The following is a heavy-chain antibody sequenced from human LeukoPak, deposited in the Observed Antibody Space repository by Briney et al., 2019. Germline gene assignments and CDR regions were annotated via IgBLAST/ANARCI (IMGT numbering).Heavy chain of an antibody. D-gene: IGHD6-19*01. Sequence: GASVKVSCKASGYTFTSFGITWVRQAPGQGLEWMGWISTYNSNTNYAQNFQGRVTMTRDTSISTACMELSRLRSDDTAVYYCARDRRRAVAGYYYYYMDVWGKGTTVTISS. CDR2: ISTYNSNT. J-gene: IGHJ6*03. CDR3: ARDRRRAVAGYYYYYMDV. V-gene: IGHV1-18*04. CDR1: GYTFTSFG.